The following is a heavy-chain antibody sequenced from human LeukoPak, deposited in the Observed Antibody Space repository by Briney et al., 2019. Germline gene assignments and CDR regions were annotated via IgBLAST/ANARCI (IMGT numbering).Heavy chain of an antibody. CDR3: AREAAARPTPFDY. D-gene: IGHD6-13*01. Sequence: PSETLSLTCTVSGGSISSYYWSWIRQPPGKGLEWIGYIYYSGSTNYNPSLKSRVTISVDTSKNQFSLKLSSVTAADTAVYYCAREAAARPTPFDYWGQGTLVTVSS. J-gene: IGHJ4*02. CDR1: GGSISSYY. V-gene: IGHV4-59*01. CDR2: IYYSGST.